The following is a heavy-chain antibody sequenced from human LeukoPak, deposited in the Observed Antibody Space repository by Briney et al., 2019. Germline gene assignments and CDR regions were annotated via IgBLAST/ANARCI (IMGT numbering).Heavy chain of an antibody. Sequence: PGGSLRLSCAASGFTFNNYLMSWVRQAPGKGLEWVSVLFTGGGPTHYADSVKGRLTISEDTSRTTLYLQMNGLRAEDTAVYYFAKECDCSPGNKFDLWGQGTLVTVSS. CDR1: GFTFNNYL. V-gene: IGHV3-23*01. CDR2: LFTGGGPT. CDR3: AKECDCSPGNKFDL. D-gene: IGHD1/OR15-1a*01. J-gene: IGHJ4*02.